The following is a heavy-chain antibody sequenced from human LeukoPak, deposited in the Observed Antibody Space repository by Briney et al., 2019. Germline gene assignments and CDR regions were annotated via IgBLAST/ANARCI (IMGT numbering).Heavy chain of an antibody. D-gene: IGHD3-10*01. CDR3: ASGQYYYGSGSGDYFDY. V-gene: IGHV1-8*03. CDR1: GYTFTSYD. CDR2: MNPNSGNT. Sequence: GASVKVSCKASGYTFTSYDINWVRQATGQGLEWMGWMNPNSGNTGYAQKFQGRVTITRNTSISTAYMELSSLRSEDTAVYYCASGQYYYGSGSGDYFDYWGQGTLVTVSS. J-gene: IGHJ4*02.